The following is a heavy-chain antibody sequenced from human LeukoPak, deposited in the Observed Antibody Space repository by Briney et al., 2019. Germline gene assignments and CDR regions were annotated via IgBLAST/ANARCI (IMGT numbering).Heavy chain of an antibody. J-gene: IGHJ3*02. CDR2: IIPIFGTA. CDR3: ARVAAAGTRGAFDI. D-gene: IGHD6-13*01. CDR1: GGTGSSYA. V-gene: IGHV1-69*05. Sequence: ASVKVSCKASGGTGSSYAISWVRQATGQGLEWMGGIIPIFGTANYAQKFQGRVTITTDEATSTAYMELSSLRSEDTAVYYCARVAAAGTRGAFDIWGQGTMVTVSS.